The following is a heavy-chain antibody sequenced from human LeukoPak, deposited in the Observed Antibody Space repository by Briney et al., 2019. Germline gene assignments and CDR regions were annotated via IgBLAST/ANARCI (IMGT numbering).Heavy chain of an antibody. Sequence: AGGSLRHSCAASGLTFNSYEMHWVGPAPGKGLEWVSYILSSGSTIYYADSVKCRFTISRDNAKNSLYLQMNRLRAEDTAVYYGARVYSSGWEFDYWGQGTLVTVSS. CDR2: ILSSGSTI. V-gene: IGHV3-48*03. D-gene: IGHD6-19*01. J-gene: IGHJ4*02. CDR1: GLTFNSYE. CDR3: ARVYSSGWEFDY.